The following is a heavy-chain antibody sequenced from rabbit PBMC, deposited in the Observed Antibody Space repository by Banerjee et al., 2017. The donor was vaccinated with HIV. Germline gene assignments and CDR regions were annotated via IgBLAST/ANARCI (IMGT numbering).Heavy chain of an antibody. CDR1: GFSFSSGYD. V-gene: IGHV1S28*01. CDR2: ITYAGSA. Sequence: GASLTLTCKASGFSFSSGYDMCWVRQAPGKGLEYIGYITYAGSAYYASWVNGRFTISRENTQNTLYLQLNSLTAADTATYFCARDLAGVIGWNFNLWGQGTLVT. J-gene: IGHJ4*01. CDR3: ARDLAGVIGWNFNL. D-gene: IGHD4-1*01.